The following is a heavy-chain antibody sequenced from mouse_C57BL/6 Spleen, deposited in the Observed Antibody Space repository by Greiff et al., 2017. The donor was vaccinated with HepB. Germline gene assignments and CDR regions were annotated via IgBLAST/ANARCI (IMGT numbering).Heavy chain of an antibody. V-gene: IGHV1-82*01. D-gene: IGHD2-2*01. CDR2: IYPGDGDT. Sequence: QVQLQQSGPELVKPGASVKISCKASGYAFSSSWMNWVKQRPGKGLEWIGRIYPGDGDTNYNGKFKGQATLTADKSSSTAYMQLSSLTSEDAAVYFCASGVTTRYFDVWGTGTTVTVSS. J-gene: IGHJ1*03. CDR3: ASGVTTRYFDV. CDR1: GYAFSSSW.